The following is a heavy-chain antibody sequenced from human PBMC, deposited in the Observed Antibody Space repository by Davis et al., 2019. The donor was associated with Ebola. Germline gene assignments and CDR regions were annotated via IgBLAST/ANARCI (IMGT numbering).Heavy chain of an antibody. J-gene: IGHJ3*02. V-gene: IGHV3-30*18. CDR1: GFTFSSYG. CDR2: ISYDGSNK. CDR3: ANIAVAGTHDAFDI. D-gene: IGHD6-19*01. Sequence: GESLKISCAASGFTFSSYGMHWVRQAPGKGLERVAVISYDGSNKYYADSVKGRFTISRDNSKNTLYLQMNSLRAEDTAVYYCANIAVAGTHDAFDIWGQGTMVTVSS.